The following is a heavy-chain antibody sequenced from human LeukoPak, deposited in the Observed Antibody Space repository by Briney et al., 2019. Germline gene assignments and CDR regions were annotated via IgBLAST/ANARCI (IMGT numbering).Heavy chain of an antibody. CDR3: ARGRSDSAFDY. V-gene: IGHV4-34*01. Sequence: PSETLSLTCAVYGGSFSGYYWSWIRQPPGKGLEWIGEINHSGGTNYNPSLKSRVTISVDTSKNQFSLKLSSVTAADTAVYYCARGRSDSAFDYWGQGTLVTASS. J-gene: IGHJ4*02. CDR2: INHSGGT. CDR1: GGSFSGYY. D-gene: IGHD3-10*01.